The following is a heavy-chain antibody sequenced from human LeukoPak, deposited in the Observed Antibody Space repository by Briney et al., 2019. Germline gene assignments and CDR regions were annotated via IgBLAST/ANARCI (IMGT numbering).Heavy chain of an antibody. CDR1: GGSISSYY. V-gene: IGHV4-59*01. D-gene: IGHD6-13*01. CDR2: NYNSGTI. J-gene: IGHJ4*02. Sequence: SETLSLTCAVSGGSISSYYWSWIRQPPGKGLEWIGYNYNSGTINYNPSLKSRVTVSVDRSKNQFSLRLTSVTAADTAVYYCARERASAGPHFDHWGRGILVTVSS. CDR3: ARERASAGPHFDH.